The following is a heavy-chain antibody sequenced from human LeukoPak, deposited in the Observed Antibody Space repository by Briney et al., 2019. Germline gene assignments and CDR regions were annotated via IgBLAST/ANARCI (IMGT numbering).Heavy chain of an antibody. CDR2: ISSSSSYI. CDR3: AKPIVGATHYYYYMDV. Sequence: PGGSLRLSCAASGFTFSSYSMNWVRQAPGKGLEWVSSISSSSSYIYYADSVKGRFTISRDNAKNSLYLQMNSLRAEDTAVYYCAKPIVGATHYYYYMDVWGKGTTVTVSS. CDR1: GFTFSSYS. D-gene: IGHD1-26*01. V-gene: IGHV3-21*01. J-gene: IGHJ6*03.